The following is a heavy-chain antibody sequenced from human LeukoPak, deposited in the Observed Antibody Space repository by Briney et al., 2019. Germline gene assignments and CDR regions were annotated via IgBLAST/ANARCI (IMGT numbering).Heavy chain of an antibody. CDR3: ARGGRIVVVPAAIGGWFDP. CDR2: INHSGST. D-gene: IGHD2-2*02. Sequence: SETLSLTCAVYGGSFSGYYCSWIRQPPGKGLEWIGEINHSGSTNYNPSLKSRVTISVDTSKNQFSLKLSSVTAADTAVYYCARGGRIVVVPAAIGGWFDPWGQGTLVTVSS. V-gene: IGHV4-34*01. CDR1: GGSFSGYY. J-gene: IGHJ5*02.